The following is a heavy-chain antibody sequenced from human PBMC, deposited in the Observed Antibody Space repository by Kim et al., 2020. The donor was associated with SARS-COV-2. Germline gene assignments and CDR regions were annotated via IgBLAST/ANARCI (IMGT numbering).Heavy chain of an antibody. CDR2: IKQDGSEK. Sequence: AGSLRLSCAASGFTFSSYWMSWVRQAPGKGLEWVANIKQDGSEKYYVDSVKGRFTISRDNAKNSLYLQMNSLRAEDTAVYYFAREDRRITMVRGVKAVFDIWGQGTMVTVSS. CDR3: AREDRRITMVRGVKAVFDI. J-gene: IGHJ3*02. V-gene: IGHV3-7*03. D-gene: IGHD3-10*01. CDR1: GFTFSSYW.